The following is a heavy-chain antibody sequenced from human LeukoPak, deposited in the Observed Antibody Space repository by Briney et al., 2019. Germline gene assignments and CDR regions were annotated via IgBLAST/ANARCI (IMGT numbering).Heavy chain of an antibody. V-gene: IGHV4-59*11. Sequence: SETLSLTCTVSGGSISSHYWSWIRQPPGKGLEWIGYIYYSGSTKYNPSLKSRVTISVDTSKNQFSLKLSSVTAADTAVYYCARGDYYFDYWGQGTLVTVSS. J-gene: IGHJ4*02. CDR2: IYYSGST. CDR3: ARGDYYFDY. CDR1: GGSISSHY.